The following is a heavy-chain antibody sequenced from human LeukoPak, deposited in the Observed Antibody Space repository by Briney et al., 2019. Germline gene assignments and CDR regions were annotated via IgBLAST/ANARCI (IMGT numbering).Heavy chain of an antibody. CDR1: GFTFSSYG. J-gene: IGHJ4*02. D-gene: IGHD3-10*01. Sequence: GGSLRLSCAASGFTFSSYGMHWVRQAPGKGLEWVAVISNAGSNKYYADSVKGRFTTSRDNSKNTLYLQMNSLRAEDTARYYCAREVLQDRGTYFDYWGQGTLVTVSS. CDR3: AREVLQDRGTYFDY. CDR2: ISNAGSNK. V-gene: IGHV3-30*19.